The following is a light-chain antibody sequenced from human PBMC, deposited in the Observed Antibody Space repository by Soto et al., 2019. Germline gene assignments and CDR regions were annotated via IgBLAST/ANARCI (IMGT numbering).Light chain of an antibody. CDR1: QSLLHSNGYNY. Sequence: DIVMTQSPLSLPVTPGEPASISCRSSQSLLHSNGYNYLDWYLQKPGQSPQLLIYLGSNRASGVPDRFSGSGSGTDFTLKISRVEAEDVGVYYCMQALQTPWTFGQWPKVDIK. CDR3: MQALQTPWT. J-gene: IGKJ1*01. V-gene: IGKV2-28*01. CDR2: LGS.